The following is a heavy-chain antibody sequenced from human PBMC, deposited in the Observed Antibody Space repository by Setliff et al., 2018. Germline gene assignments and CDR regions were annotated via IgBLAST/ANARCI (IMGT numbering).Heavy chain of an antibody. V-gene: IGHV4-59*11. D-gene: IGHD6-6*01. Sequence: SETLSLTCTVSGVSISSHYWSWVRQPPGKGLECIGDIYYTGSTKYNPSLWSRLTMSIDTSKKQFSLRLTSVSAADTAVYYCARGRNIAARLFDSWGQGTLVTVSS. CDR1: GVSISSHY. CDR3: ARGRNIAARLFDS. J-gene: IGHJ4*02. CDR2: IYYTGST.